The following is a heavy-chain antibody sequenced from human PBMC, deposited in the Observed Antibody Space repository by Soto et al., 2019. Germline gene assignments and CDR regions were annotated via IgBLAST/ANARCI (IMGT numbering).Heavy chain of an antibody. Sequence: ASVTVCCNAYGFALINSAGQLVRQSRGQRLVCIGRIIVGTGNTDYAQKGQERVTITRYMTTRTAYKERISLRSEATAVYYCATNTPGTGWFKSYHYYLMDLWGQGTRVTVS. CDR1: GFALINSA. CDR3: ATNTPGTGWFKSYHYYLMDL. D-gene: IGHD3-9*01. V-gene: IGHV1-58*01. CDR2: IIVGTGNT. J-gene: IGHJ6*02.